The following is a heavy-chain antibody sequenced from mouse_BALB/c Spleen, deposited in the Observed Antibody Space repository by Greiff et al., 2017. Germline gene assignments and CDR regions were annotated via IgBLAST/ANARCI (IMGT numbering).Heavy chain of an antibody. CDR3: NPLYGSSYGFAY. CDR2: IDPENGDT. CDR1: GFNIKDYY. V-gene: IGHV14-4*02. J-gene: IGHJ3*01. D-gene: IGHD1-1*01. Sequence: EVKLQESGAELVRSGASVKLSCTASGFNIKDYYMHWVKQRPEQGLEWIGWIDPENGDTEYAPKFQGKATMTADTSSNTAYLQLSSLTSEDTAVYYCNPLYGSSYGFAYWGQGTLVTVSA.